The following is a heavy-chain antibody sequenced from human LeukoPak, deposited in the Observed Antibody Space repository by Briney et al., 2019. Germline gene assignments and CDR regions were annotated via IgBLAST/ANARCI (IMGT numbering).Heavy chain of an antibody. Sequence: GGSLRLSCAASGFTFNNFAMSWVRQAPGKGLEWVGRIKSKTDGGTTDYAAPVKGRFTISRDDSKNTLYLQMNSLKTEDKAVYYCTTAAVEDDYWGQGTLVTVSS. J-gene: IGHJ4*02. CDR1: GFTFNNFA. V-gene: IGHV3-15*01. CDR3: TTAAVEDDY. D-gene: IGHD2-15*01. CDR2: IKSKTDGGTT.